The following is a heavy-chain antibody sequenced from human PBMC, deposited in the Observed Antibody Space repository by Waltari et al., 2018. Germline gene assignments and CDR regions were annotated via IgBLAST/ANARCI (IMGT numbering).Heavy chain of an antibody. V-gene: IGHV4-4*02. Sequence: QLQLQQSGPGLVKPSESLSLTCAVSVDSMGDRDWGSWVRQSPGEGLEWLGQIHRSGRTHYDPSFEGRVTMSVDTFNNEFSLKMTSATAADTAVYYCARDRGRGLYFDSWGQGTLVTVSP. CDR2: IHRSGRT. CDR3: ARDRGRGLYFDS. D-gene: IGHD2-15*01. CDR1: VDSMGDRDW. J-gene: IGHJ4*02.